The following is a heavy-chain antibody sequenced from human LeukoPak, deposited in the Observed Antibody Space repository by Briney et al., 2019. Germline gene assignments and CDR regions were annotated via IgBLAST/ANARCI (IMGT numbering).Heavy chain of an antibody. CDR2: FNPRDSDT. V-gene: IGHV5-51*01. Sequence: RGESLKISCKGSGYSFSSYWIAWVRQMPGIGLEWMGVFNPRDSDTRYSPSFQGQVTLSADKSISTAYLQWSSLNASDTAMYYCARDSGSYWRSEAGGHFDIWGQGTMVTVSS. CDR3: ARDSGSYWRSEAGGHFDI. CDR1: GYSFSSYW. D-gene: IGHD1-26*01. J-gene: IGHJ3*02.